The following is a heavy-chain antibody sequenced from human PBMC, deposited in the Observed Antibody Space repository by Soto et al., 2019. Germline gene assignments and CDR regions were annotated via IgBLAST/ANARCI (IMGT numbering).Heavy chain of an antibody. D-gene: IGHD6-13*01. CDR3: ARVVLYSSSWYSRWFDP. V-gene: IGHV4-34*01. J-gene: IGHJ5*02. CDR1: GGSFSGYY. Sequence: PSETLSLTCAVYGGSFSGYYWSWIRQPPGKGLEWIGEINRSGSTNYNPSLKSRVTISVDTSKNQFSLKLSSVTAADTAVYYCARVVLYSSSWYSRWFDPWGQGTLVTVSS. CDR2: INRSGST.